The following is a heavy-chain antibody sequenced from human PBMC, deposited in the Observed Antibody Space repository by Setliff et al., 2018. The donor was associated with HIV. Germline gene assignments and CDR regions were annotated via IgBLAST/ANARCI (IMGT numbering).Heavy chain of an antibody. V-gene: IGHV4-38-2*02. Sequence: NPSETLSLTCTVSGYFISSGYYWGWIRQPRGKGLEWIGNIYRSGSTYYNPSLKSRVTISVDKSKNQFSLKLSSVTAADTAVYYCGREGEGELPGYWGQGTLVTVSS. D-gene: IGHD1-7*01. CDR2: IYRSGST. CDR3: GREGEGELPGY. CDR1: GYFISSGYY. J-gene: IGHJ4*02.